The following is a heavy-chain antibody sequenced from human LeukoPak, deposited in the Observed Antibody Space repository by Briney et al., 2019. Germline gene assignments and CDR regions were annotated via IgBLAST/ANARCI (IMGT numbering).Heavy chain of an antibody. CDR3: ARLKDYGDYEGGFDY. CDR1: GGSISSFY. V-gene: IGHV4-59*12. CDR2: IYNSGST. Sequence: SETLSLTCTVSGGSISSFYWSWIRQPPGKGLEYIGYIYNSGSTNYSPSLKSRVTISVDTSKNQFSLKLSSVTAADTAVYYCARLKDYGDYEGGFDYWGQGTLVTVSS. D-gene: IGHD4-17*01. J-gene: IGHJ4*02.